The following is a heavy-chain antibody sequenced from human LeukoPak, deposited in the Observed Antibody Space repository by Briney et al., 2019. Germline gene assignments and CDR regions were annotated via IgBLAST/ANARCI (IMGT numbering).Heavy chain of an antibody. CDR3: AREGLGELTLDY. Sequence: ASVKVSCKASGGTFSSYAISWVRQAPGQGLEWMGWISGYNGNTNYAQKLQGRVTMTTDTSTSTAYMELRSLRSDDTAVYYCAREGLGELTLDYWGQGTLVTVSS. J-gene: IGHJ4*02. V-gene: IGHV1-18*01. D-gene: IGHD3-16*01. CDR1: GGTFSSYA. CDR2: ISGYNGNT.